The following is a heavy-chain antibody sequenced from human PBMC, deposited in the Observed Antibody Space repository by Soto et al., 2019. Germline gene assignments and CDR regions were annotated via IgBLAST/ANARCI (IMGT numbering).Heavy chain of an antibody. CDR2: IYYSGST. Sequence: SETLSLTCTVSGGSISPYYWSWIRQSPGKGLEWIGFIYYSGSTHYSPSFESRVTISVDTAKNQFSLKVRSVTAADTAVYYCARDRSTGTPQGYYYGMDVWGQGTAVTVSS. D-gene: IGHD1-1*01. CDR1: GGSISPYY. CDR3: ARDRSTGTPQGYYYGMDV. J-gene: IGHJ6*02. V-gene: IGHV4-59*01.